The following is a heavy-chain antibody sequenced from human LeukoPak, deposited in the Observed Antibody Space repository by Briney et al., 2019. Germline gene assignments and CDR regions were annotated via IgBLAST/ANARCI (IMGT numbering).Heavy chain of an antibody. CDR3: ASARGPNYGSLGD. CDR1: GFTFSSNY. V-gene: IGHV3-53*01. Sequence: GGSLRLSCAASGFTFSSNYMSWVRQAPGKGLEWVSVIYSGGSTFYADSVKGRFSISRDNSKNTLYLQMNSLRAEGTAVYYCASARGPNYGSLGDWGQGTLVTVSS. CDR2: IYSGGST. J-gene: IGHJ4*02. D-gene: IGHD3-10*01.